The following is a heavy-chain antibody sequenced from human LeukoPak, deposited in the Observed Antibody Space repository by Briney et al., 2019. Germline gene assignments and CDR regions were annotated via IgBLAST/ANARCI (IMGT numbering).Heavy chain of an antibody. Sequence: GRSLRLSCAASGFTFSSYGIPWVRQAPGKGLEWVAVIWYDRSNEYYADSVKGRFTVSRDNSKNTLYLQMNSLRAEDTAMYYCARDSDYWELLGDAFDAWGQGTMVFVSS. CDR1: GFTFSSYG. V-gene: IGHV3-33*01. CDR2: IWYDRSNE. D-gene: IGHD1-26*01. J-gene: IGHJ3*01. CDR3: ARDSDYWELLGDAFDA.